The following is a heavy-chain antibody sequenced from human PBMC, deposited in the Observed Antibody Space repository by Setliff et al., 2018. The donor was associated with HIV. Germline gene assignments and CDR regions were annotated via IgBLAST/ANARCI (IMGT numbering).Heavy chain of an antibody. CDR1: GGTFSSYA. Sequence: SVMVSCKASGGTFSSYAISWVRQAPGQGLEWMGGIIPIFGTANYAQKFQGRVTITADESTSTAYMELSSLRSEDTAVYYCARDGGDGSGYYYADSWGQGALVTVSS. D-gene: IGHD3-22*01. J-gene: IGHJ4*02. V-gene: IGHV1-69*13. CDR2: IIPIFGTA. CDR3: ARDGGDGSGYYYADS.